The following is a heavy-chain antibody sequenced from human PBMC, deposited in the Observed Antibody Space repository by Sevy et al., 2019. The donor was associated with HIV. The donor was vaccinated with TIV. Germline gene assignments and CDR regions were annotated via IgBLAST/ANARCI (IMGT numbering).Heavy chain of an antibody. CDR1: GFTFSSYG. CDR2: ISYDGSNK. CDR3: AKSIAAAGHTVYYYYYYGMDV. Sequence: GGSLRLSCAASGFTFSSYGMHWVRQAPGKGLEWVAVISYDGSNKYYADSVKGRFTISRDNSKNTLYLQMNSLRAEDTAVYYCAKSIAAAGHTVYYYYYYGMDVWGHGTTVTVSS. D-gene: IGHD6-13*01. J-gene: IGHJ6*02. V-gene: IGHV3-30*18.